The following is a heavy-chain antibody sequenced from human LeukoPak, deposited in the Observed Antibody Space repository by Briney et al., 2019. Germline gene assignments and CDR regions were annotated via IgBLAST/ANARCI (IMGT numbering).Heavy chain of an antibody. CDR1: GGTFRTFA. J-gene: IGHJ3*02. Sequence: GASVKVSCKASGGTFRTFAISWVRQAPGQGLEWMGWINTNTGNPTYAQGFTGRFVFSLDTSVSTAYLQISSLKAEDTAVYYCASEPGAFDIWGQGTMVTVSS. CDR2: INTNTGNP. CDR3: ASEPGAFDI. V-gene: IGHV7-4-1*02.